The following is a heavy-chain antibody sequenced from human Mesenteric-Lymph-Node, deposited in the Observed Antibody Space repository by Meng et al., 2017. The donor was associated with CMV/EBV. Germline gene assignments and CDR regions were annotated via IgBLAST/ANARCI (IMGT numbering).Heavy chain of an antibody. Sequence: GGSLRLSCAASGFTFSSYEFNWVRQPPGKGLEWLSYISDIGSTIYYADSVKGRFTISRDNAKNSLYLQMNSLRAEDTAVYYRAGDSPRPYGLDVWGQGTTVTVSS. J-gene: IGHJ6*02. CDR2: ISDIGSTI. CDR3: AGDSPRPYGLDV. CDR1: GFTFSSYE. V-gene: IGHV3-48*03.